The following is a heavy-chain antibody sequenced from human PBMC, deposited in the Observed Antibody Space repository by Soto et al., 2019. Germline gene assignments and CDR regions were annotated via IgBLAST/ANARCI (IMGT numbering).Heavy chain of an antibody. V-gene: IGHV4-59*08. D-gene: IGHD3-3*01. CDR3: ARLYYDFWSGYYTRYYYYYYMDV. J-gene: IGHJ6*03. Sequence: SETLSLTCTVSGGSISSYYWSWIRQPPGKGLEWIGYIYYSGSTNYNPPLKSRVTISVDTSKNQFSLKLSSVTAADTAVYYCARLYYDFWSGYYTRYYYYYYMDVWGKGTTVTVSS. CDR2: IYYSGST. CDR1: GGSISSYY.